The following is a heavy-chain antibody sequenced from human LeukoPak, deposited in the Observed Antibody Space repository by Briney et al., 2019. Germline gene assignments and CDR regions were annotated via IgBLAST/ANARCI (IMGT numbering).Heavy chain of an antibody. J-gene: IGHJ6*03. CDR2: IYPGDSDT. CDR3: ARLMYYYDSSGYYYYYYYMDV. CDR1: GYSFTSYW. Sequence: GESLKISRKGSGYSFTSYWIGWVRQMPGKGLEWMGIIYPGDSDTRYSPSLQGQVTISADKSISTAYLQWSSLKASDTAMYYCARLMYYYDSSGYYYYYYYMDVWGKGTTVTVSS. D-gene: IGHD3-22*01. V-gene: IGHV5-51*01.